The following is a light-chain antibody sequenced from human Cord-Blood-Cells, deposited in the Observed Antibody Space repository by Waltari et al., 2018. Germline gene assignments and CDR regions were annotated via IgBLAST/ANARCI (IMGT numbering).Light chain of an antibody. CDR1: SSDVGGYTY. V-gene: IGLV2-14*01. CDR3: SSYTSSSTV. CDR2: DVS. J-gene: IGLJ3*02. Sequence: QSALTQPASVSGSPRQSITISCTGTSSDVGGYTYVSWYQQHPGKAPKLMIYDVSKRPSGVSNRFSGSKSGNTASLTISGLQAEDEADYYCSSYTSSSTVFGGGTKLTVL.